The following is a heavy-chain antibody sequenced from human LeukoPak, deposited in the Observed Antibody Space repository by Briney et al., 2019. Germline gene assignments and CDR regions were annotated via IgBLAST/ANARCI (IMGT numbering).Heavy chain of an antibody. CDR3: VSHYCSGAYFFLDY. CDR2: ISANGAYT. Sequence: PGGSLRLSCAASGFYFSDYYMSWVRQSPGEGLEWLAYISANGAYTKYADSVKGRSTISRDNAKKSLYLQISGLRAEDTAVYYCVSHYCSGAYFFLDYWGQGTLVTVSS. D-gene: IGHD6-19*01. V-gene: IGHV3-11*06. CDR1: GFYFSDYY. J-gene: IGHJ4*02.